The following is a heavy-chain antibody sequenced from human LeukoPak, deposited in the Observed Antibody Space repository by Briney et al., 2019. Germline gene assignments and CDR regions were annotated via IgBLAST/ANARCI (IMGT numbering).Heavy chain of an antibody. V-gene: IGHV3-64D*09. CDR1: GFTLSSNA. CDR2: ISYNGGST. D-gene: IGHD2-21*02. CDR3: VRRTANHFDY. Sequence: PGGSLRLSCSASGFTLSSNATHWVRQAPGKGLEYVSAISYNGGSTYYADSVKGRFTISRDNSKNTLYLQMSRLRAEDTAVFYCVRRTANHFDYWGQGTLVTVSS. J-gene: IGHJ4*02.